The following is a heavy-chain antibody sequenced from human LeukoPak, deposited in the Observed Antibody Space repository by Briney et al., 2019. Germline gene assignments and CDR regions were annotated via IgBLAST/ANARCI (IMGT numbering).Heavy chain of an antibody. Sequence: GGSLRLSCAASGFTVSSNYMSWVRQAPGKGLEWVSSIGGTSSSLYYAESVKGRFTISRDNARSSLYLQMSSLRADDTAVYYCAKEAGQDYGALDAFDVWGQGTMVTVSS. D-gene: IGHD4-17*01. CDR3: AKEAGQDYGALDAFDV. CDR1: GFTVSSNY. CDR2: IGGTSSSL. V-gene: IGHV3-21*01. J-gene: IGHJ3*01.